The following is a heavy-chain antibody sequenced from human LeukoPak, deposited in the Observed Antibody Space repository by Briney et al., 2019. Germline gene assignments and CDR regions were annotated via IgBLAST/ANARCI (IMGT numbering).Heavy chain of an antibody. CDR3: AKDGGIAVAGQTTSLYYFDY. CDR1: XFTFXSXX. Sequence: LXLXXAAXXFTFXSXXMHWVRXAPGXXLEXXXVXXYDGSNKYYADSVKGRFTISRDNSKNTLYLQMNSLRAEDTAVYYCAKDGGIAVAGQTTSLYYFDYWGQGTLVTVSS. J-gene: IGHJ4*02. CDR2: XXYDGSNK. V-gene: IGHV3-30*18. D-gene: IGHD6-19*01.